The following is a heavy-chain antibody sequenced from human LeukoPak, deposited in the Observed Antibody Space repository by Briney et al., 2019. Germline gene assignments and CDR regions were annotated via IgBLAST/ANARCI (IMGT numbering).Heavy chain of an antibody. CDR1: GFTFSSYG. CDR2: IRYDGSNK. V-gene: IGHV3-30*02. J-gene: IGHJ6*03. Sequence: GGSLRLSCAASGFTFSSYGMHWVRQAPGKGLEWVAFIRYDGSNKYYADSVKGRFTISRDNAKNSLYLQMNSLRAEDTAVYYCARAVAGTYYYCYMDVWGKGTTVTVSS. CDR3: ARAVAGTYYYCYMDV. D-gene: IGHD6-19*01.